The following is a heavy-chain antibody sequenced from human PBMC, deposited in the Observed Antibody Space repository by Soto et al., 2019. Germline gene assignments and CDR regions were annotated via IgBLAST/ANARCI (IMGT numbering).Heavy chain of an antibody. V-gene: IGHV3-9*01. CDR1: GFTFDDYA. J-gene: IGHJ4*02. CDR2: ISWNSGSI. Sequence: GGSLRLSCAASGFTFDDYAMHWVRQAPGKGLEWVSGISWNSGSIGYADSVKGRFTISRDNAKNSLYLQMNSLRAEDTALYYCAKGGFTIFGVPYFDYWGQGTLVTVSS. D-gene: IGHD3-3*01. CDR3: AKGGFTIFGVPYFDY.